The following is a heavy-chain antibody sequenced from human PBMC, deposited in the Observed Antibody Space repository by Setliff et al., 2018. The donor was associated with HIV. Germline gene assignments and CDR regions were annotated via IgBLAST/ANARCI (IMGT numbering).Heavy chain of an antibody. CDR2: FHHSGNT. Sequence: SETLSLTCNVSGASISNDNYYWGWIRQPPGKGLEWIASFHHSGNTYYNPSLKSRATISVDTSKNQFSLKLNSVTVADTAVYYCARDPAVASREVAFDIWGQGTMVTVSS. CDR3: ARDPAVASREVAFDI. D-gene: IGHD2-21*01. J-gene: IGHJ3*02. CDR1: GASISNDNYY. V-gene: IGHV4-39*07.